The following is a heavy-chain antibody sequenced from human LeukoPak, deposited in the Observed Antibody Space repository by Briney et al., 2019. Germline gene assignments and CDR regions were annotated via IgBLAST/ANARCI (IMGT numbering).Heavy chain of an antibody. D-gene: IGHD3-22*01. Sequence: SETLSLTCTVSGGSLSSYYWSGIRQPPGKGLEWIGYIYYSGTTNYNPSLESLVTISIDTSKNPFSLNHCSVTAAHTPVFFCATITTMIDYWGQGTLVTVSS. CDR1: GGSLSSYY. CDR3: ATITTMIDY. J-gene: IGHJ4*02. CDR2: IYYSGTT. V-gene: IGHV4-59*08.